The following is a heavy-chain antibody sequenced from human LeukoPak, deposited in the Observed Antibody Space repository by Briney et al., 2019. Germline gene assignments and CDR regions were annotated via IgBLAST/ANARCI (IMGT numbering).Heavy chain of an antibody. Sequence: GESLKISCKTSGYSFTTYWIGWVRQMPGKGLEWMGVIHPGDSVTRYSPSFQGQVTISADKSISTAYLQWSGLKASDTAMYYCARGKYGYNYDYWGQGTLVTVSS. CDR3: ARGKYGYNYDY. V-gene: IGHV5-51*01. D-gene: IGHD5-24*01. CDR1: GYSFTTYW. CDR2: IHPGDSVT. J-gene: IGHJ4*02.